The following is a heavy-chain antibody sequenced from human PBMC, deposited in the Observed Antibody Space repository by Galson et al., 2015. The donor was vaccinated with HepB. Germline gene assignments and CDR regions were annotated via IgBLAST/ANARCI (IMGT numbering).Heavy chain of an antibody. CDR1: GGSFSGYY. D-gene: IGHD3-22*01. J-gene: IGHJ4*02. CDR3: ARRIYHDGNGYYPHAGPSDY. Sequence: SETLSLTCAVYGGSFSGYYWNWIRQPPGKGLEWIGEISHSGSTNYNPSLKSRVTISADTSDKQFFLKLTSVTAADTAVYYCARRIYHDGNGYYPHAGPSDYWGPGTLVTVSS. CDR2: ISHSGST. V-gene: IGHV4-34*01.